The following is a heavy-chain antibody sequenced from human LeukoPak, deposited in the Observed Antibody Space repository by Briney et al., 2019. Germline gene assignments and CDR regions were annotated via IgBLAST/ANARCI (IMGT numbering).Heavy chain of an antibody. D-gene: IGHD2-21*02. CDR2: ISGSGGST. CDR1: GFTFSSYA. Sequence: GGSLRLSCAASGFTFSSYAMSWVRQAPGKGLEWVSVISGSGGSTYYADSVKGRFTISRDNSKNTLYLQMNSLRAEDTAVYYCAKGADCGGDCWYCDYWGQGALVTVSS. J-gene: IGHJ4*02. V-gene: IGHV3-23*01. CDR3: AKGADCGGDCWYCDY.